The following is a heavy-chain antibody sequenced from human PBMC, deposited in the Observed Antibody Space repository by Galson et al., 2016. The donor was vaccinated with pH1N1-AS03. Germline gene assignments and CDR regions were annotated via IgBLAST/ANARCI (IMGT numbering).Heavy chain of an antibody. V-gene: IGHV3-7*01. Sequence: SLRLSCAASGFRFIDYWMTWVRQAPGKGLEWVANIDQDGSEKYYMDSVEGRFTISRDNAKNSLSLQMNSLRSEDTAVYYCTSGMVGLDYWGQGTLVTVSS. CDR3: TSGMVGLDY. J-gene: IGHJ4*02. CDR1: GFRFIDYW. D-gene: IGHD3-10*01. CDR2: IDQDGSEK.